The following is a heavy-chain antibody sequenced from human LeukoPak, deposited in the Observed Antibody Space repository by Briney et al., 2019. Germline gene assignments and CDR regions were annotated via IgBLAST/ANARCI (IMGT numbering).Heavy chain of an antibody. D-gene: IGHD6-13*01. CDR2: IYYSGST. CDR3: ARDLGAVPHPVLEAAAATPGWFDP. V-gene: IGHV4-39*07. Sequence: PSETLSLTCTVSGGSISSSSYYWGWIRQPPGKGLEWIGSIYYSGSTYYNPSLKSRVTISVDTSKNQFSLRLSSVTAADTAVYYCARDLGAVPHPVLEAAAATPGWFDPWGQGTLVTVSS. J-gene: IGHJ5*02. CDR1: GGSISSSSYY.